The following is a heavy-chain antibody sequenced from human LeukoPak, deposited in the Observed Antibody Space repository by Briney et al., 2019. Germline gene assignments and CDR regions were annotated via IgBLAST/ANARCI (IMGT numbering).Heavy chain of an antibody. Sequence: GGSLRLSCAASGFTVSSNYMSWVRQAPGKGLEWVSVIYSGGSTYYADSVKGRFTISRDNAKNSLYLQMNSLRAEDTALYYCARDRTYYFDYWGQGTLVTVSS. CDR1: GFTVSSNY. CDR2: IYSGGST. D-gene: IGHD1-14*01. J-gene: IGHJ4*02. CDR3: ARDRTYYFDY. V-gene: IGHV3-53*01.